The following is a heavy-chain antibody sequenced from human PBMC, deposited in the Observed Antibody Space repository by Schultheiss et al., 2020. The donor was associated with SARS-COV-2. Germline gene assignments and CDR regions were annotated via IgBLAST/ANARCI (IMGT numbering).Heavy chain of an antibody. Sequence: GGSLRLSCAASGFTLSTYWMHWVRQAPGKGLVWVSRISNDGSQISYADSVKGRFTISRDNAKNTLYLQMHSLRAEDTAVYYCARGDYCSGGTCYSYFYYGMDVWGQGTTVTVSS. CDR2: ISNDGSQI. CDR1: GFTLSTYW. J-gene: IGHJ6*02. V-gene: IGHV3-74*01. D-gene: IGHD2-15*01. CDR3: ARGDYCSGGTCYSYFYYGMDV.